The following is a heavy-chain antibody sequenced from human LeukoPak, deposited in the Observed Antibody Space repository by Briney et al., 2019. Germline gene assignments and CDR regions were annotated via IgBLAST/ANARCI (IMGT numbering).Heavy chain of an antibody. Sequence: ASVKVSCKASGYTFTGYYVHWVRQAPGQGLEWMGWINPNNGGTNYAQKFQGRVTMTRDTSINTAYMELSRLISDDTAVYYCARDEWGSYGYWGQGTLVTVSS. J-gene: IGHJ4*02. CDR1: GYTFTGYY. D-gene: IGHD1-26*01. CDR2: INPNNGGT. V-gene: IGHV1-2*02. CDR3: ARDEWGSYGY.